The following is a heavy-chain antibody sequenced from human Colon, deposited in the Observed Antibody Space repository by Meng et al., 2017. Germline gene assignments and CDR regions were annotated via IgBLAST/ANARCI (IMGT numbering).Heavy chain of an antibody. CDR1: GFTFSTYA. D-gene: IGHD2-15*01. CDR3: AKSATCAGGTCYSYPND. V-gene: IGHV3-23*01. CDR2: ILSSGGKT. J-gene: IGHJ4*02. Sequence: GESLKISCAASGFTFSTYALNWVRQAPGQGLEWVATILSSGGKTQYADSVKGRFTISRDISKKTLYLQMNSLRADDTATYYCAKSATCAGGTCYSYPNDWGQGT.